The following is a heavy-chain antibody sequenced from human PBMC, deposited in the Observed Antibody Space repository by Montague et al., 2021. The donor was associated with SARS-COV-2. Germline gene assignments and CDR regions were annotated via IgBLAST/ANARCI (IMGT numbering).Heavy chain of an antibody. Sequence: SETLSLTCTVSGGSISSSSYYWGWIRQPPGKGLEWIGSIYYSGSTYYNPSFKSRVTISVDTSKNQFSLKLSSVTAADTAVYYCARQRIFCSSTSCYDNWFDPWGQGTLVTVSS. CDR2: IYYSGST. J-gene: IGHJ5*02. V-gene: IGHV4-39*01. CDR1: GGSISSSSYY. CDR3: ARQRIFCSSTSCYDNWFDP. D-gene: IGHD2-2*01.